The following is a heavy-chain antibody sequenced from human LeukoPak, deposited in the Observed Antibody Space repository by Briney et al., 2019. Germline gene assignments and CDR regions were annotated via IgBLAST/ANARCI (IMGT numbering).Heavy chain of an antibody. CDR2: ISAYNGNT. Sequence: ASVKVSCKASGYTFTGYYMHWVRQAPGQGLEWMGWISAYNGNTNYAQKLQGRVTMTTDTSTSTAYMELRSLRSDDTAVYYCARDGKRYSSSAPLDYWGQGTLVTVSS. CDR3: ARDGKRYSSSAPLDY. V-gene: IGHV1-18*04. J-gene: IGHJ4*02. CDR1: GYTFTGYY. D-gene: IGHD6-6*01.